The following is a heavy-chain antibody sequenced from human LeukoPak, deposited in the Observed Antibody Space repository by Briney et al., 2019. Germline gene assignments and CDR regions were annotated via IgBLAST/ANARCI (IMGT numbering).Heavy chain of an antibody. CDR3: ARDVVLLWFGELLSYGMDV. J-gene: IGHJ6*02. CDR1: GLTVSSNY. Sequence: PGGSLRLSCAASGLTVSSNYMSWVRQAPGKGLEWVSVIYSGGSTYYADSVKGRFTISRDNSKNTLYLQMNSLRAEDTAVYYCARDVVLLWFGELLSYGMDVWGQGTTVTVSS. CDR2: IYSGGST. D-gene: IGHD3-10*01. V-gene: IGHV3-53*01.